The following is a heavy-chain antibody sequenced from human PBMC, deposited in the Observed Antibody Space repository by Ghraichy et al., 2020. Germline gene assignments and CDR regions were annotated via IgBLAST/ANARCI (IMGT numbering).Heavy chain of an antibody. CDR2: IDHSGST. Sequence: SETLSLTCAVYGGSFSGYSWSWIRQPPGKGLEWIGEIDHSGSTNYNPSLKSRVTISVDTSKNQFSLKLNSVTAADTPVYYCAAVGREEYFQPGGQGTLVTVSS. V-gene: IGHV4-34*01. CDR1: GGSFSGYS. CDR3: AAVGREEYFQP. J-gene: IGHJ1*01. D-gene: IGHD6-19*01.